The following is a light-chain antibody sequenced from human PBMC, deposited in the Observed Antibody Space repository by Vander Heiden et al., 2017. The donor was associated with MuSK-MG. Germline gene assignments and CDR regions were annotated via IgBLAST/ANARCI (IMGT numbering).Light chain of an antibody. CDR2: GAS. CDR3: QQYNNWPPYT. V-gene: IGKV3-15*01. Sequence: SPSPLSFSPVARSPLSCRASQSVSSHLAWYQQKPGQAPRLLIYGASTRATGIPARFSGSGSGTEFTLTISSLQSEDFAVYYCQQYNNWPPYTFGQGTKLEIK. J-gene: IGKJ2*01. CDR1: QSVSSH.